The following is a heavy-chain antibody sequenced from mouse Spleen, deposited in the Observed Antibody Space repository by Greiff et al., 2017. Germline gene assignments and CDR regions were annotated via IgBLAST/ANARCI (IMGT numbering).Heavy chain of an antibody. CDR2: ISSGGGNT. CDR3: ARTGGSYFDY. V-gene: IGHV5-9-3*01. Sequence: EVQLVESGGGLVKLGGSLKLSCAASGFTFSSYAMSWVRQTPEKRLEWVATISSGGGNTYYPDSVKGRFTISRDNAKNTLYLQMSSLKSEDTAMYYCARTGGSYFDYWGQGTTLTVSS. J-gene: IGHJ2*01. D-gene: IGHD3-1*01. CDR1: GFTFSSYA.